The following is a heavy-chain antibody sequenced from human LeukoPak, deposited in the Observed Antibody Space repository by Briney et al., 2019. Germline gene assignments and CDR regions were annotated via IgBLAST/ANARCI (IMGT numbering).Heavy chain of an antibody. Sequence: SETLSLTCTVSGGSISSSSYYWAWIRQHPGKGLEWIGSTYYTGTTHYTPSLKSRVTISVDTSKNQFSLKLNSVTAADTAVFYCARHVGGGTWKFDSWGQGTLVTVSS. CDR3: ARHVGGGTWKFDS. CDR1: GGSISSSSYY. D-gene: IGHD2-15*01. CDR2: TYYTGTT. V-gene: IGHV4-39*01. J-gene: IGHJ4*02.